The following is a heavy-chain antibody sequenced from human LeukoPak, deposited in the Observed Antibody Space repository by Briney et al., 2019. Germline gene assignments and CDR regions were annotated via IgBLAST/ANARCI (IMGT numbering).Heavy chain of an antibody. CDR3: ARAPLYYYGSGSYYGAFDI. V-gene: IGHV3-48*04. CDR1: GFTFSSYS. D-gene: IGHD3-10*01. J-gene: IGHJ3*02. Sequence: GGSLRLSCAASGFTFSSYSMNWVRQAPGKGLEWVSYISSSSSTIYYADSVKGRFTISRDNAKNSLYLQMNSLRAEDTAVYYCARAPLYYYGSGSYYGAFDIWGQGTMVTVSS. CDR2: ISSSSSTI.